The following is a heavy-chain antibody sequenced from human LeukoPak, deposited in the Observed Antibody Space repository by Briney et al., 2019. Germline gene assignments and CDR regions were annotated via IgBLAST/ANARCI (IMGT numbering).Heavy chain of an antibody. CDR2: ISSSSSYI. V-gene: IGHV3-21*01. CDR3: ARVGLRGISYHMDV. CDR1: GFTFSSYS. D-gene: IGHD5-12*01. Sequence: PGGSLRLSCAASGFTFSSYSMNWVRQAPGKGLEWVSSISSSSSYIYYADSVKGRFTISRDNAKNSLFLQMNSLRAEDTAMYYCARVGLRGISYHMDVWGNGTTVTVSS. J-gene: IGHJ6*03.